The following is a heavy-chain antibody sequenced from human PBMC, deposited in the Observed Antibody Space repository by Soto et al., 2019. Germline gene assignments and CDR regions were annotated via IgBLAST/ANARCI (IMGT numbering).Heavy chain of an antibody. CDR2: IYHSGTT. V-gene: IGHV4-59*11. Sequence: PSETLSLTCTVSGGSISSHFWTWIRQPPGKGLEWIGYIYHSGTTNYNPSLKSRLTISIEKSKNQFSLKLSSVTAADTAVYFCEGYGSTTFDSLGQGTLVTVSS. J-gene: IGHJ5*01. CDR1: GGSISSHF. D-gene: IGHD3-10*01. CDR3: EGYGSTTFDS.